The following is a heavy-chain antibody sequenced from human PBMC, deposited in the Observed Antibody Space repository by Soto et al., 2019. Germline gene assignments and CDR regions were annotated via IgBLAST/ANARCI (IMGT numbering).Heavy chain of an antibody. J-gene: IGHJ3*02. D-gene: IGHD1-26*01. CDR1: GYSFSSYW. CDR2: IYPGDSDI. CDR3: ARLILGATDAFDI. V-gene: IGHV5-51*01. Sequence: GESLKISCQGSGYSFSSYWIGWVRQMPGKGLEWMGIIYPGDSDIRYSPSFQGLVTISADKSISTAYLQWSSLKASDTAMYYCARLILGATDAFDIWGQGTMVTVSS.